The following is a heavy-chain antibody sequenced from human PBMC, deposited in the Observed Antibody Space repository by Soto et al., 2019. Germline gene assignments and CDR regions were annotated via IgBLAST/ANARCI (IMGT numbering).Heavy chain of an antibody. D-gene: IGHD4-17*01. CDR3: ARNPRPTYGDYADY. CDR2: IRYDGSYK. CDR1: GFTFSSYG. J-gene: IGHJ4*01. Sequence: QVQLVESGGGVVQPGTSLRLSCAASGFTFSSYGMHWVRQAPGKGLEWAAFIRYDGSYKYYGDSVKGRFTISRDNSKNTLYLQMNSLRAEDTAVYYCARNPRPTYGDYADYWGHGTLVTVSS. V-gene: IGHV3-33*01.